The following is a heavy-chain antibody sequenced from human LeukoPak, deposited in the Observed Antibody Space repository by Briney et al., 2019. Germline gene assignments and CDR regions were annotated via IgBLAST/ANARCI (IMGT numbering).Heavy chain of an antibody. CDR3: AAAGTVVTPYYYYGMDV. J-gene: IGHJ6*02. D-gene: IGHD4-23*01. CDR1: GGTFSSYA. Sequence: SVKVSCKASGGTFSSYAISWVRQAPGQGLEWMGGIIPIFGTANYAQKFQGRVTITADESTSTAYMELSSLRSEDTAVYYCAAAGTVVTPYYYYGMDVWGQGTTVTVSS. CDR2: IIPIFGTA. V-gene: IGHV1-69*13.